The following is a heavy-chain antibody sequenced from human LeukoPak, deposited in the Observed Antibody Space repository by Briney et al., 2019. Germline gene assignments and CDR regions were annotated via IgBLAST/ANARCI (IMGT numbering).Heavy chain of an antibody. CDR2: IYYSGST. Sequence: SETLSLTCTVSGGSVSSGSYYWSWIRQPPGKGLEWIGYIYYSGSTNYNPSLKSRVTISVDTSKNQFSLKLSSVTAADTAVYYCARVSSHMDVWGQGATVTVSS. CDR3: ARVSSHMDV. J-gene: IGHJ6*02. CDR1: GGSVSSGSYY. V-gene: IGHV4-61*01. D-gene: IGHD3-10*01.